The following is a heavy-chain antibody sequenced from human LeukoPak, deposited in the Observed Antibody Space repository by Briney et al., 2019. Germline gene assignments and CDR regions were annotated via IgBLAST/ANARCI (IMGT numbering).Heavy chain of an antibody. V-gene: IGHV3-73*01. Sequence: GGSLRLSCKASGFTFGDYGMSWFRQAPGKGLEWVGRIRSKANSYATAYAASVKGRFTISRDDSKNTAYLQMNSLKTEDTAVYYCTSPYYYDSSGYYYGDYWGQGTLVTVSS. CDR2: IRSKANSYAT. CDR1: GFTFGDYG. D-gene: IGHD3-22*01. J-gene: IGHJ4*02. CDR3: TSPYYYDSSGYYYGDY.